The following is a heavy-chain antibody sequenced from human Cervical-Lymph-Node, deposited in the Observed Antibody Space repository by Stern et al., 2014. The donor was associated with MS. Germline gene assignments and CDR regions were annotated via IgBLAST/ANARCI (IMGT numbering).Heavy chain of an antibody. CDR2: IYTSGST. CDR3: ARDCRLRYFDNYGMDV. J-gene: IGHJ6*02. V-gene: IGHV4-61*02. CDR1: GGSISSGSYY. Sequence: QVQLQESGPGLVKPSQTLSLTCTVSGGSISSGSYYWSWIRQPAGKGLEWIGRIYTSGSTNYNPSLKSRFTIAVDPSKNQFSRKLSSVTAADTAVYYCARDCRLRYFDNYGMDVWGQGTTVTVSS. D-gene: IGHD3-9*01.